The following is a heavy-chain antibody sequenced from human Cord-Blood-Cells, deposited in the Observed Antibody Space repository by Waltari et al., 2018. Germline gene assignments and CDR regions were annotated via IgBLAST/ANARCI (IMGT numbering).Heavy chain of an antibody. D-gene: IGHD1-26*01. V-gene: IGHV4-34*01. CDR1: GGSFRGYY. J-gene: IGHJ4*02. Sequence: QVQLQQWGAGLLKPSETLSLTCAVYGGSFRGYYWSWIRQPPGKGLEWIGEINHSGSTNYNPSLKSRVTISVDTSKNQFSLKLSSVTAADTAVYYCARAPSIVGATGGFDYWGQGTLVTVSS. CDR3: ARAPSIVGATGGFDY. CDR2: INHSGST.